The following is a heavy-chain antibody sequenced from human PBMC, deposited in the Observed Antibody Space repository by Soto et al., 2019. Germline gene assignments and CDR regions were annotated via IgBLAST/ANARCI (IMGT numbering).Heavy chain of an antibody. D-gene: IGHD5-12*01. CDR1: GGSLSGYY. J-gene: IGHJ4*02. V-gene: IGHV4-34*01. Sequence: QVQLQQWGAGLLKPSETLSLNCAVTGGSLSGYYWSWIRQPPGKGLEWIGEGKDGVHTNYSPSLRGRVTISSDTSNNQFSLRLNSVTAADTGVYYCARGQEGVVATHWDQGSLVTVSS. CDR2: GKDGVHT. CDR3: ARGQEGVVATH.